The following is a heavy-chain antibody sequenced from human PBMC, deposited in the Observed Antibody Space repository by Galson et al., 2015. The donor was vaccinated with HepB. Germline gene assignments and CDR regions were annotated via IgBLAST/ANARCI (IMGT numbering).Heavy chain of an antibody. Sequence: SLRLSCAASGFTFSSYGMHWVRQAPGKGLEWVAVISYDGSNKYYADSVKGRFTISRDNSKNTLYLQMNSLRAEDTAVYYCAKGIDIVVVVAASVYWGQGTLVTVSS. V-gene: IGHV3-30*18. CDR3: AKGIDIVVVVAASVY. CDR1: GFTFSSYG. J-gene: IGHJ4*02. CDR2: ISYDGSNK. D-gene: IGHD2-15*01.